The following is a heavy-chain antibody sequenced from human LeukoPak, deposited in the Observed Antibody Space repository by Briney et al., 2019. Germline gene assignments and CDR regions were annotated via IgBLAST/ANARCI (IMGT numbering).Heavy chain of an antibody. V-gene: IGHV1-18*01. CDR2: ISTYNGYA. D-gene: IGHD2-21*01. CDR1: GYTFTSFG. Sequence: GASVKVSYKASGYTFTSFGISWVRQAPGQGLEWMGWISTYNGYAKYAQNVQGRVTMTTDTSTSTAYMELRSLRSDDTAVYYCARNDSGGYDYWGQGTLVTVSS. J-gene: IGHJ4*02. CDR3: ARNDSGGYDY.